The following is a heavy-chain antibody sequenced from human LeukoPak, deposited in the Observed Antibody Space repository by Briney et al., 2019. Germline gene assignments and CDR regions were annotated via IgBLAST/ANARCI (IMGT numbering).Heavy chain of an antibody. CDR1: GDSVSNNIAT. D-gene: IGHD3-16*02. CDR3: ARGYDFVWGSYRLDY. V-gene: IGHV6-1*01. Sequence: SQTLSLTCAISGDSVSNNIATWNWVRQSPSRGLEWLGRTYYRSRWGNDYAISVKSRMTIKPDTSKNQFSLQLNSVTPEDTAVYYCARGYDFVWGSYRLDYWGQGTLVTVSS. J-gene: IGHJ4*02. CDR2: TYYRSRWGN.